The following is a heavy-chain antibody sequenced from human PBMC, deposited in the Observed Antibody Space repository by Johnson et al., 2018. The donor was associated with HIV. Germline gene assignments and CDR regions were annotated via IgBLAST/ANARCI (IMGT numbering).Heavy chain of an antibody. J-gene: IGHJ3*02. CDR2: ISSSSSTI. Sequence: QVQLVESGGGLVKPGGSLRLSCAASGFTFSDYYMSWIRQAPGKGLEWVSYISSSSSTIYYADSVKGRFTISRDNAKNSLYLQMNSLRAEDTAVYYCSSDLEMATIGAFDIWGQGTMVTVSS. CDR1: GFTFSDYY. V-gene: IGHV3-11*04. CDR3: SSDLEMATIGAFDI. D-gene: IGHD5-24*01.